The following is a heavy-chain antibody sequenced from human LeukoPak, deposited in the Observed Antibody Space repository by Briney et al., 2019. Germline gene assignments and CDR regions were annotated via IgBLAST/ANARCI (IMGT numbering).Heavy chain of an antibody. CDR1: GFTFSNAW. CDR3: AKDGERYSGSYYFDY. D-gene: IGHD1-26*01. CDR2: IKSKTDGGTT. J-gene: IGHJ4*02. Sequence: GGSLRLSCAASGFTFSNAWMNWVRQAPGKGLEWVGRIKSKTDGGTTDYAAPVKGRFTISREDSKNTLYLQMNSLRAEDTAVYYCAKDGERYSGSYYFDYWGQGTLVTVSS. V-gene: IGHV3-15*01.